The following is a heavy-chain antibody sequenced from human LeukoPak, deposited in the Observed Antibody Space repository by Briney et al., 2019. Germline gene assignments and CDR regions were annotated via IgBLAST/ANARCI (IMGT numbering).Heavy chain of an antibody. CDR2: IIPIFGTA. D-gene: IGHD3-22*01. J-gene: IGHJ4*02. V-gene: IGHV1-69*13. CDR3: ARGPPITMIVVVIDY. Sequence: SVKVSCKASGGTFSSYAISWVRQAPGQGLEWMGGIIPIFGTANYAQKFQGRVTITADESTSTAYMELSSLRSEDTAVYYCARGPPITMIVVVIDYWGQGTLVTVS. CDR1: GGTFSSYA.